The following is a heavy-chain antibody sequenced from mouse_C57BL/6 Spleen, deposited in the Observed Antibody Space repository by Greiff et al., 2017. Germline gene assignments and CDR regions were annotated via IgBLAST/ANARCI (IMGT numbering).Heavy chain of an antibody. CDR1: GYTFTSYW. CDR3: ARVGGYYYCGIHFGY. D-gene: IGHD1-1*01. J-gene: IGHJ2*01. V-gene: IGHV1-52*01. CDR2: IDPSDSET. Sequence: QVQLQQPGAELVRPGSSVKLSCKASGYTFTSYWMHWVKQRPIQGLEWIGNIDPSDSETHYNQKFKDKATLTVDKSSSTAYMQLSSLTSEDSSVYYCARVGGYYYCGIHFGYWGQCTTLSVSS.